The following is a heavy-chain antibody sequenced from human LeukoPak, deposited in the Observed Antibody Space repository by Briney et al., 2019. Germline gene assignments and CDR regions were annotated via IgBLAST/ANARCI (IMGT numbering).Heavy chain of an antibody. CDR1: VFPFEDYR. Sequence: PGVPLRLPCAACVFPFEDYRMLGPPDSPGKAVVGVSGIYWNGGSTGYADSVKGRFTISRDNAKNSLYLQMNSLRAEDTALYHCARDGGYGSGSYNLHYWYFDLWGRGTLVTVSS. J-gene: IGHJ2*01. CDR2: IYWNGGST. D-gene: IGHD3-10*01. V-gene: IGHV3-20*01. CDR3: ARDGGYGSGSYNLHYWYFDL.